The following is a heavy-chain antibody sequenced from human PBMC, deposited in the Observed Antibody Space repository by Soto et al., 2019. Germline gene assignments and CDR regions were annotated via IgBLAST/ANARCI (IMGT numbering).Heavy chain of an antibody. J-gene: IGHJ4*02. D-gene: IGHD4-4*01. CDR2: IFDSGYA. V-gene: IGHV4-59*08. Sequence: SETLSLACTVSGGSINSYCWSWIRQPPGKGLEWIAYIFDSGYANYNPSLESRVTISVDTSKNQFSLKLTSVTAADTAGYYCARHRRTTVAKFYIDNWGQGALVTVSS. CDR3: ARHRRTTVAKFYIDN. CDR1: GGSINSYC.